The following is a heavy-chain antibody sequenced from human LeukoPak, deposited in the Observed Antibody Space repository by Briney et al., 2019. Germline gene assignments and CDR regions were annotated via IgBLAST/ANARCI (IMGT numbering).Heavy chain of an antibody. J-gene: IGHJ4*02. CDR2: INHSGST. CDR3: VRDPQYYYDSSGYFDY. V-gene: IGHV4-34*01. CDR1: GGSFSGYY. Sequence: SETLSLTCAVYGGSFSGYYWSWIRQPPGKGLEWIGEINHSGSTNYNPSLKSRVTISLDTSKNQFSLKLRSVTAADTAVYYCVRDPQYYYDSSGYFDYWGQGTLVTVSS. D-gene: IGHD3-22*01.